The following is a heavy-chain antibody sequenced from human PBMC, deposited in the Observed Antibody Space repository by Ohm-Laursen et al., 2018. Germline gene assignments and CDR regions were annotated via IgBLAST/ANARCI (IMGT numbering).Heavy chain of an antibody. V-gene: IGHV4-31*03. CDR3: ARHASVTGLDY. D-gene: IGHD6-19*01. Sequence: SETLSLTCTVSGGFFSSADYYWSWIRHHPGKGLEWIGYVSYSENTYYNPSLKSRLLISADRSKNQFSLKLSSVIAADTAMYYCARHASVTGLDYWGQGTLVTVSS. J-gene: IGHJ4*02. CDR2: VSYSENT. CDR1: GGFFSSADYY.